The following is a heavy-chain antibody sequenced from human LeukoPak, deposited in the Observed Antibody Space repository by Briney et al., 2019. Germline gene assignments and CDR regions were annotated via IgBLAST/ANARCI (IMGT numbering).Heavy chain of an antibody. J-gene: IGHJ4*02. CDR3: ARVGYGDPGPFDY. D-gene: IGHD4-17*01. CDR1: GGSISSYY. V-gene: IGHV4-59*12. CDR2: IYYSGST. Sequence: PSETLSLTCTVSGGSISSYYWSWIRQPPGKGLEWIGYIYYSGSTNYNPSLKSRVTISVDKSKNQFSLKLSSVTAADTAVYYCARVGYGDPGPFDYWGQGTLVTVSS.